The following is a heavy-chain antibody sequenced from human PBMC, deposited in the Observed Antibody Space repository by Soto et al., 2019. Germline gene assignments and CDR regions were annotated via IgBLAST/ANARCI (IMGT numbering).Heavy chain of an antibody. V-gene: IGHV3-30*18. D-gene: IGHD6-6*01. J-gene: IGHJ4*02. CDR2: ISYDGSNK. Sequence: QVQLVESGGGVVQPGRSLRLSCAASGFTFSSYGMHWVRQAPGKGLEWVAVISYDGSNKYYADSVNGRFTISRDNSKNTLYLQMNSLRAEDTAVYYCAKTQIAARPGGDFDYWGQGTLVTVSS. CDR3: AKTQIAARPGGDFDY. CDR1: GFTFSSYG.